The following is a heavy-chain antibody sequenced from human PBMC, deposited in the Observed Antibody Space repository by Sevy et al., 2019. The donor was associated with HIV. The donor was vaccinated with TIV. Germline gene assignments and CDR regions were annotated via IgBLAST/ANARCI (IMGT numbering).Heavy chain of an antibody. CDR3: ARDLEIWGAFDI. J-gene: IGHJ3*02. CDR1: GFTFSSYS. V-gene: IGHV3-21*01. CDR2: ISSSSSYI. D-gene: IGHD7-27*01. Sequence: GGSLRLSCAASGFTFSSYSMNWVRQAPGKGLEWVSSISSSSSYIYYADSVKGRFTISRENAKNSLYLQMNSLRAEDTAVYYCARDLEIWGAFDIWGQGTMVTVSS.